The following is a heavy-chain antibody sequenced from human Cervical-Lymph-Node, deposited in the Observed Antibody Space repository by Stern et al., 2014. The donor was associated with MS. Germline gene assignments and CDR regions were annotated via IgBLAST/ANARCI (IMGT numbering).Heavy chain of an antibody. CDR2: IITVLSTT. J-gene: IGHJ5*02. CDR3: ARRGSARRGSGWLDP. V-gene: IGHV1-69*01. CDR1: GGTSSRHA. D-gene: IGHD3-10*01. Sequence: QVQLVQSGAEVKEPGSSVKVSCTASGGTSSRHAISWVRQAPGQGLEWMGGIITVLSTTNYAQKFQGRVTITADDSTSTTFLELSGLTSNDTALYYCARRGSARRGSGWLDPWGQGTLVIVSS.